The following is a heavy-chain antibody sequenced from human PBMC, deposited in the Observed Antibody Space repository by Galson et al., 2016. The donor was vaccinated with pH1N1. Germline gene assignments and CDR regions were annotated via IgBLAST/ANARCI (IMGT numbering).Heavy chain of an antibody. Sequence: SVKVSCKASGYTFTYYAMNWVRQAPGQGLEWMGWINTNTGNPTYAQGFTGRFVFSLDTSVSTAYLQISSLKAGDTAVYYCARNCSSSSCHGDYWGQGTLVTVSS. J-gene: IGHJ4*02. CDR3: ARNCSSSSCHGDY. CDR2: INTNTGNP. V-gene: IGHV7-4-1*02. D-gene: IGHD2-2*01. CDR1: GYTFTYYA.